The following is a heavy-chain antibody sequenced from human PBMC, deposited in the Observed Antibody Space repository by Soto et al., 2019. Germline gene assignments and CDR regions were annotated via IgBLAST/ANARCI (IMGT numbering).Heavy chain of an antibody. CDR2: ISSSCSTR. Sequence: GGSLRLSCAASGFTFSDYYMSWIRLAPGKGLERVSYISSSCSTRYDEDSVMGRFTITRDNAKNSLYLQMNSFRAEDTAVYYCARGQWLVFDYWGQGTLVTVSS. CDR3: ARGQWLVFDY. V-gene: IGHV3-11*01. D-gene: IGHD6-19*01. CDR1: GFTFSDYY. J-gene: IGHJ4*02.